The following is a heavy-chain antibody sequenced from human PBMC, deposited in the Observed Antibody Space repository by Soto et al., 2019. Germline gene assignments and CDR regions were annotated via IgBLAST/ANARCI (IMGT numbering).Heavy chain of an antibody. CDR1: GFTFSNNG. V-gene: IGHV3-33*01. CDR2: IWYDGINK. D-gene: IGHD2-21*01. J-gene: IGHJ6*02. CDR3: ARDRVHMVDGLAV. Sequence: QVQLVESGGGVVQPGRSLRLSCAASGFTFSNNGMHWVRQAPGKGLEWVAVIWYDGINKYYADSVKGRFIISRDNSKKTVYLQMSSLRAEDTAVYYCARDRVHMVDGLAVWGQGTTVPASS.